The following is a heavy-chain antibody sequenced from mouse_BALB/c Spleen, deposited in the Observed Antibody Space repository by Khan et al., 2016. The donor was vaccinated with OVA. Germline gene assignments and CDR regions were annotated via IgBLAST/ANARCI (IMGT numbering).Heavy chain of an antibody. J-gene: IGHJ2*01. D-gene: IGHD1-2*01. V-gene: IGHV3-2*02. CDR1: GYSITSGYG. CDR3: ARTARIKY. Sequence: EVQLVESGPGLVKPSQSLSLTCTVSGYSITSGYGWNWIRQFPGNKLEWMGYISYSGSTNYNPSLKSRISITRDTSKNQFFLQLNSVTTEERATYYCARTARIKYWGQGTTLTVSS. CDR2: ISYSGST.